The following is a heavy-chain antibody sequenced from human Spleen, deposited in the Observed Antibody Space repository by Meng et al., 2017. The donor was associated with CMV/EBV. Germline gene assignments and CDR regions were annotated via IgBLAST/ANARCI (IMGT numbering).Heavy chain of an antibody. CDR1: GFTFSSYA. D-gene: IGHD3-22*01. CDR2: ISGGGGST. V-gene: IGHV3-23*01. J-gene: IGHJ4*02. Sequence: GESLKISCVGSGFTFSSYAMSWVRQAPGKGLEWVSGISGGGGSTNYADSVKGRFTISRDNSKNTLYLQMNSLRAEDTAVYYCAKDQGPYYHDSSGYFDYWGQGALVTVSS. CDR3: AKDQGPYYHDSSGYFDY.